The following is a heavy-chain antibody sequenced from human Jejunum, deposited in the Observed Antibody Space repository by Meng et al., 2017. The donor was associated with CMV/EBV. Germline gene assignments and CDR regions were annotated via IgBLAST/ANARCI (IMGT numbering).Heavy chain of an antibody. Sequence: GQLVESGGGLVGPGGSVTLSCAASGLRFTNAWMSWVRQAPGKDLEWVGRIRSKDAGGTSDYAAPVKGRFTISRDDSKNMLYLQMNSLKSEDTAVYYCAHYGAAEYFQDWGQGTLVTVAS. CDR1: GLRFTNAW. CDR2: IRSKDAGGTS. D-gene: IGHD4-17*01. J-gene: IGHJ1*01. V-gene: IGHV3-15*01. CDR3: AHYGAAEYFQD.